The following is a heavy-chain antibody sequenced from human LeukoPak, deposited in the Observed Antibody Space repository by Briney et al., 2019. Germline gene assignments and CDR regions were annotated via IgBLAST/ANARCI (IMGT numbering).Heavy chain of an antibody. Sequence: GGSLRLSCAASGFTFSSYGMHWVRQAPGKGLEWVAFIRYDGSNKYYADSVKGRFTTSRDNSKNTLYLQMNSLRAEDTAVYYCAKELLRFLEWFDYWGQGTLVTVSS. D-gene: IGHD3-3*01. CDR2: IRYDGSNK. CDR1: GFTFSSYG. V-gene: IGHV3-30*02. CDR3: AKELLRFLEWFDY. J-gene: IGHJ4*02.